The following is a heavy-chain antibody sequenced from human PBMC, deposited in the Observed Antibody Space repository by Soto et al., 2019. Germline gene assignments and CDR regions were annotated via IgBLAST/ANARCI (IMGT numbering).Heavy chain of an antibody. D-gene: IGHD3-9*01. Sequence: GSLRLSCAASGFTFSSYAMHWVRQAPGKGLEWVAVISYDGSNKYYADSVKGRFTISRDNSKNTLYLQMNSLRAEDTAVYYCASSLLRYFDWLLIYAFDIWGQGTMVTVSS. CDR1: GFTFSSYA. J-gene: IGHJ3*02. V-gene: IGHV3-30-3*01. CDR3: ASSLLRYFDWLLIYAFDI. CDR2: ISYDGSNK.